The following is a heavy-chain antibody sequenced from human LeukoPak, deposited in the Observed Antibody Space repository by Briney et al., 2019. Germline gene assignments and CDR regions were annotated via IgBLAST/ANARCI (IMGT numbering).Heavy chain of an antibody. D-gene: IGHD3-9*01. J-gene: IGHJ4*02. CDR3: ATSDILTGDYYFDY. CDR2: FDPEDGET. CDR1: GYTLTELS. V-gene: IGHV1-24*01. Sequence: ASAKVSCKVSGYTLTELSMHWVRQAPGKGLEWKGSFDPEDGETIYAQKFQGRVTMTEDTSTDTAYMELSSLRSEDTAVYYCATSDILTGDYYFDYWGQGTLVTVSS.